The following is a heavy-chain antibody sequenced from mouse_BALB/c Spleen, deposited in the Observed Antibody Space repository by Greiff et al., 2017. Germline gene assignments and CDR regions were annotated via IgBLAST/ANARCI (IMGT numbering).Heavy chain of an antibody. CDR1: GYTFTSYW. CDR2: IYPSDSYT. Sequence: QVQLQQPGAELVRPGASVKLSCKASGYTFTSYWINWVKLRPGQGLEWIGNIYPSDSYTNYNQKFKDKATLTVDKSSSTAYMQLSSPTSEDSAVYYCTRYYGYDGAMDYWGQGTSVTVSS. D-gene: IGHD2-2*01. V-gene: IGHV1-69*02. CDR3: TRYYGYDGAMDY. J-gene: IGHJ4*01.